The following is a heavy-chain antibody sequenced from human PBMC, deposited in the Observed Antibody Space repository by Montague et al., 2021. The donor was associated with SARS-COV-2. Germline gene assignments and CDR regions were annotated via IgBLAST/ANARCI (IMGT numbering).Heavy chain of an antibody. J-gene: IGHJ2*01. CDR2: ISYTGST. V-gene: IGHV4-39*01. Sequence: SETLSLTCTVSGGSISSNLFYWGWIRQTPGKALEWIGDISYTGSTYYNPSLKSRVTVAVDTSTNQFSLRLSSLTAADTAMYYCARHLDPCGGNCRIWYFDLWGRGSLVTVSS. CDR1: GGSISSNLFY. D-gene: IGHD4-23*01. CDR3: ARHLDPCGGNCRIWYFDL.